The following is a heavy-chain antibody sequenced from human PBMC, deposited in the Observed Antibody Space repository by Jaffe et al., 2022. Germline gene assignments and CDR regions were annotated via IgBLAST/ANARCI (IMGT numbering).Heavy chain of an antibody. CDR1: GFTFSSYA. J-gene: IGHJ4*02. CDR2: ISGSGGST. Sequence: EVQLLESGGGLVQPGGSLRLSCAASGFTFSSYAMSWVRQAPGKGLEWVSAISGSGGSTYYADSVKGRFTISRDNSKNTLYLQMNSLRAEDTAVYYCAKVGLGSYDILTGYYGYYFDYWGQGTLVTVSS. V-gene: IGHV3-23*01. CDR3: AKVGLGSYDILTGYYGYYFDY. D-gene: IGHD3-9*01.